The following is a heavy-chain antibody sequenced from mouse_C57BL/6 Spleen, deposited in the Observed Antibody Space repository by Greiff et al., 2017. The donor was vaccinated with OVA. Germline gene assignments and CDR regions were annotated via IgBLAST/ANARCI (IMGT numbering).Heavy chain of an antibody. CDR2: IDPETGGT. D-gene: IGHD1-1*01. CDR1: GYTFTDYE. J-gene: IGHJ3*01. Sequence: VKLVESGAELVRPGASVTLSCKASGYTFTDYEMHWVKQTPVHGLEWIGAIDPETGGTAYNQKFKGKAILTADKSSSTAYMELRSLTSEDSAVYYCTSKDGSSPWFAYWGQGTLVTVSA. V-gene: IGHV1-15*01. CDR3: TSKDGSSPWFAY.